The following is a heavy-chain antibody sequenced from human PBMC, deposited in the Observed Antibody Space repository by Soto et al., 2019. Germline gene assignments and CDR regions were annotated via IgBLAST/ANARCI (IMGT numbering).Heavy chain of an antibody. CDR1: GGSFSGYY. Sequence: QVQLQQWGAGLLKPSETLSLTCAVYGGSFSGYYWSWIRQPPGKGLEWIGEINHSGSTNYNPSLKSRVTISVDTSKSQFSLKLSSVPAADTAVYYCARGIVVVPTYAFDIWGQGTMVTVSS. CDR3: ARGIVVVPTYAFDI. V-gene: IGHV4-34*01. D-gene: IGHD2-2*01. CDR2: INHSGST. J-gene: IGHJ3*02.